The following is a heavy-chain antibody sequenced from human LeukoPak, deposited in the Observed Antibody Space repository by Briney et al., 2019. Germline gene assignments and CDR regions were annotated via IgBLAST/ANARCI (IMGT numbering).Heavy chain of an antibody. CDR3: ARDGLSYDGSTHVYYFQS. CDR1: GFTFRMYA. D-gene: IGHD3-22*01. CDR2: IIYDGRHT. V-gene: IGHV3-23*01. J-gene: IGHJ4*02. Sequence: GGSLRLSCTASGFTFRMYAMSWVRQAPGKGLESVASIIYDGRHTYYAASVKGRFTISRDNSQNTLYLQTNSLRAEDTALYYCARDGLSYDGSTHVYYFQSLGQGTLVTVSS.